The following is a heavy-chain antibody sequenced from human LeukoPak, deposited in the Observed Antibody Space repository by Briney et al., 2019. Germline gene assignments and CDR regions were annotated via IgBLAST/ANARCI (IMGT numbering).Heavy chain of an antibody. CDR3: ARHPSDWPHYYFDY. CDR1: GGSISSSNYY. J-gene: IGHJ4*02. V-gene: IGHV4-39*01. Sequence: SETLSLTCTVPGGSISSSNYYWGWIRQPPGKGLEWIGNIYYSGSTYYNPSLNSRVTISVDTSKNQFSLNLSSVTAADTALYSCARHPSDWPHYYFDYWGQGTLVTVSS. CDR2: IYYSGST. D-gene: IGHD6-19*01.